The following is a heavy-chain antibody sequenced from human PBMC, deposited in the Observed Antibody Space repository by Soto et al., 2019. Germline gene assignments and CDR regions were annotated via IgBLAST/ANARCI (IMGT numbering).Heavy chain of an antibody. J-gene: IGHJ6*03. Sequence: QLQLQESGPGLVKPSETLSLTCTVSGGSISSSSYYWGWIRQPPGKGLEWIGSIYYSGSTYYNPSLKSRVTISVDTSKNQFSLKLSSVTAADTAVYYCARESAGGYGRYYYYYMDVWGKGTTVTVSS. D-gene: IGHD5-12*01. CDR1: GGSISSSSYY. V-gene: IGHV4-39*02. CDR2: IYYSGST. CDR3: ARESAGGYGRYYYYYMDV.